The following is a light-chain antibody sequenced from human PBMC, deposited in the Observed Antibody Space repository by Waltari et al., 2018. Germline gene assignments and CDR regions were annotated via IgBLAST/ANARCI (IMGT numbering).Light chain of an antibody. Sequence: QSALIQLASVSGSPGQSITISCPGTRSNIGSYNLVSWYQQDPGKAPKVMIYDVYKRPSGVSNPFSGSKSGNTASLTISGLQAEDETDYYCCSYAGSNSWVFGGGTKVTVL. CDR2: DVY. V-gene: IGLV2-23*02. CDR3: CSYAGSNSWV. CDR1: RSNIGSYNL. J-gene: IGLJ3*02.